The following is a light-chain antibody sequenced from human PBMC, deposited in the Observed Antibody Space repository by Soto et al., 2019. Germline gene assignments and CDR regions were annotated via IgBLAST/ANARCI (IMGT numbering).Light chain of an antibody. Sequence: QSALTQPPSASGSPGQSFTISCTGTSGDVGGYNYVSLYQQHPGKDPILTIYEVKKPPSVVPDRFSGSKSGNTASLTVSWRQAEDDDDYYCSSHEVSNNPFVFGTGTKRTVL. J-gene: IGLJ1*01. CDR3: SSHEVSNNPFV. CDR2: EVK. CDR1: SGDVGGYNY. V-gene: IGLV2-8*01.